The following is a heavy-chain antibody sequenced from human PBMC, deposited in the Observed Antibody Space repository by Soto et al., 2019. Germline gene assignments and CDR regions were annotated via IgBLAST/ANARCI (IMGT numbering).Heavy chain of an antibody. CDR2: IKQDGSEK. D-gene: IGHD3-10*01. J-gene: IGHJ6*02. Sequence: PGGSLRLSCAASGSTFSSYWMSWVRQAPGKGLEWVANIKQDGSEKYYVDSVKGRFTISRDNAKNSLYLQMNSLRAEDTAVYYCARVDYYGSGSYQSNYYGMDVWGQGTTVTAP. CDR1: GSTFSSYW. CDR3: ARVDYYGSGSYQSNYYGMDV. V-gene: IGHV3-7*03.